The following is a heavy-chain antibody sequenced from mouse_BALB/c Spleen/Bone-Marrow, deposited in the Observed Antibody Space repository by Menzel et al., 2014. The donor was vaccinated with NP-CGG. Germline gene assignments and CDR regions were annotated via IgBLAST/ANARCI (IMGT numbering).Heavy chain of an antibody. D-gene: IGHD2-2*01. J-gene: IGHJ3*01. V-gene: IGHV3-1*02. CDR2: IHYSGST. Sequence: VQLQQSGPDLVKPSQSLSLTCTVTGCSITSGYSWHWIRQFPGNKLEWMGYIHYSGSTNYNPSLKSRISITRDTSKNQFFLQLISVTTEDTATYYCARGENYGYDGFAYWGQGTLVTVSA. CDR1: GCSITSGYS. CDR3: ARGENYGYDGFAY.